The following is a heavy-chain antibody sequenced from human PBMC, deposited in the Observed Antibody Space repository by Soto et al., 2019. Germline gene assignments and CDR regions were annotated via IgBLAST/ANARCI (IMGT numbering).Heavy chain of an antibody. V-gene: IGHV4-4*02. CDR2: IYHSGST. CDR1: GGSISSSNW. Sequence: KTSETLSLTCAVSGGSISSSNWWSWVRQPPGKGLEWIGEIYHSGSTNYNPSLKSRVTISVDKSKNQFSLKLSSVTAADTAVYYCARGGQNRGGSTNYYYYYGMDVWGQGTTVTVSS. J-gene: IGHJ6*02. CDR3: ARGGQNRGGSTNYYYYYGMDV. D-gene: IGHD2-15*01.